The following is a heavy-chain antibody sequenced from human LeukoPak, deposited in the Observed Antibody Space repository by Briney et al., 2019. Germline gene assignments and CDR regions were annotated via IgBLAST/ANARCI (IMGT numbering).Heavy chain of an antibody. Sequence: SGGSLRLSCAASGFSLSNYWMSWARQAPGKGLEWVANINQDGSDKYYVDSVMGRFTISKDNAKNSVYLQMNSLRPEDTAIYYCAWYGVTHGLDVWGQGTTVTVSS. CDR2: INQDGSDK. CDR1: GFSLSNYW. D-gene: IGHD3-10*01. CDR3: AWYGVTHGLDV. V-gene: IGHV3-7*01. J-gene: IGHJ6*02.